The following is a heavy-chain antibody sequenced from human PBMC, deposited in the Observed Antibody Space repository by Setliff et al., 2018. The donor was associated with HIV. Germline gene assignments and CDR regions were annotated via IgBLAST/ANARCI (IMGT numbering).Heavy chain of an antibody. J-gene: IGHJ4*02. CDR1: GGSISSTNW. CDR3: ARFEVTTVTTRDY. D-gene: IGHD4-17*01. CDR2: IYHTGST. Sequence: SETLSLTCAVSGGSISSTNWWSWVRQPPGKGLEWIGEIYHTGSTNYNPSLKSRVTISVDTSRNQFSLKLRSVTAADTAVYYCARFEVTTVTTRDYWGQGTLVTVSS. V-gene: IGHV4-4*02.